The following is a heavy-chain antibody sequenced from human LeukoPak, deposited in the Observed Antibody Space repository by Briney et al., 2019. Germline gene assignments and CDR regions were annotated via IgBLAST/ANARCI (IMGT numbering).Heavy chain of an antibody. CDR1: GFTFSSYA. Sequence: PGGSLRLSCAASGFTFSSYAMSWVRQAPGKGLEWVSAISGSGGSAYYADSVKGRFTISRDNSKNTLYLQMNSLRAEDTAVYYCAKDINTMIVVVIFDGDWGWGQGTLVTVSS. CDR2: ISGSGGSA. J-gene: IGHJ4*02. D-gene: IGHD3-22*01. CDR3: AKDINTMIVVVIFDGDWG. V-gene: IGHV3-23*01.